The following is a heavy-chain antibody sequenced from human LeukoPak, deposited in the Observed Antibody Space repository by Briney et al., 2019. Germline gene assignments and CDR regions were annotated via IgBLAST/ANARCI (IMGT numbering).Heavy chain of an antibody. D-gene: IGHD4-17*01. J-gene: IGHJ4*02. CDR2: ISSSSSYI. Sequence: GSLRLSCAASGFTFSSYSMNWVRQAPGKGLEWVSSISSSSSYIYYAGSVKGRFTISRDNAKNSLYLQMNSLRAEDTAVYYCARGHDYGDYGGYWGQGTLVTVSS. CDR3: ARGHDYGDYGGY. V-gene: IGHV3-21*01. CDR1: GFTFSSYS.